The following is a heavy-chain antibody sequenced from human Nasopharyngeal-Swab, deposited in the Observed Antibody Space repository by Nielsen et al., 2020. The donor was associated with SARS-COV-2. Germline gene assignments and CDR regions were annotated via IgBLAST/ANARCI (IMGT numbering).Heavy chain of an antibody. V-gene: IGHV3-30*04. J-gene: IGHJ3*02. CDR3: ARDFTPYGSGSLYIGAFGM. D-gene: IGHD3-10*01. CDR1: GFTFNTYA. Sequence: GESLKISCAASGFTFNTYAIHWVRQAPGKGLEWVAVISYDGSGKWYVDSVKGRFTISRDNSKSTVFLQMNTLRPEDMAVYYCARDFTPYGSGSLYIGAFGMWGQGTMVTVSS. CDR2: ISYDGSGK.